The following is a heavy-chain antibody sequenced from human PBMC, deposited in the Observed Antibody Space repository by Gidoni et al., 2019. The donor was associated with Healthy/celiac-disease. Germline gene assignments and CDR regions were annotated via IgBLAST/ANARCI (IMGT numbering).Heavy chain of an antibody. J-gene: IGHJ4*02. CDR2: ISWNSGSI. D-gene: IGHD6-25*01. V-gene: IGHV3-9*01. CDR3: ANSGSRGYFDY. CDR1: GFTFDDYA. Sequence: EVQLVESGGGLVQPGRSLRLSCAASGFTFDDYAMHWVRQAPGEGLEWVAGISWNSGSISYADSVKGRFTISRDNAKNSLYLQMNRLRAEDTALYYCANSGSRGYFDYWGQGTLVTVSS.